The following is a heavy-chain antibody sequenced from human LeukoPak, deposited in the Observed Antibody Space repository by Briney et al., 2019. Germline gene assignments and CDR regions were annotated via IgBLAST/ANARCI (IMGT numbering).Heavy chain of an antibody. Sequence: GGSLRLSCAASGFTFSSYAMSWVRQAPGKGLEWVSAISGSGGSAYYADSVKGRFTISRDNSKNTLYLQMNSLRAEDTAVYYCAKGLEWELLSLPDYWGQGTLVTVSS. V-gene: IGHV3-23*01. D-gene: IGHD1-26*01. CDR1: GFTFSSYA. CDR3: AKGLEWELLSLPDY. J-gene: IGHJ4*02. CDR2: ISGSGGSA.